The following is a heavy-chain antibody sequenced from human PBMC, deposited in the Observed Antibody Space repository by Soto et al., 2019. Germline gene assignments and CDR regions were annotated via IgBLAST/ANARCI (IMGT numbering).Heavy chain of an antibody. CDR3: ARAAYGSGSYYAPYYYYAMDV. D-gene: IGHD3-10*01. CDR2: ILYTGNT. Sequence: PSETLSLTCTVSGASISSYYWNWIRQPPGKGLEWLGYILYTGNTNYSPSLKSRVTMSVDTSKNQVSLKLSAVTAADTAVYFCARAAYGSGSYYAPYYYYAMDVWGQGATVTVSS. CDR1: GASISSYY. V-gene: IGHV4-59*01. J-gene: IGHJ6*02.